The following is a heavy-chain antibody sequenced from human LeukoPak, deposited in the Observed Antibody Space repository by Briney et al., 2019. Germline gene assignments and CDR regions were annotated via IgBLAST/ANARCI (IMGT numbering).Heavy chain of an antibody. V-gene: IGHV3-30*03. D-gene: IGHD1-26*01. CDR2: ISYDGSNK. Sequence: GGSLRLSCAASGFTFSSYGMHWVRQAPGKGLEWVAVISYDGSNKYYADSVKGRFTISRDNSKNTLYLQMNSLRAEDTAVYYCARGGDIVGTSRSAFDIWGQGTMVTVSS. CDR3: ARGGDIVGTSRSAFDI. J-gene: IGHJ3*02. CDR1: GFTFSSYG.